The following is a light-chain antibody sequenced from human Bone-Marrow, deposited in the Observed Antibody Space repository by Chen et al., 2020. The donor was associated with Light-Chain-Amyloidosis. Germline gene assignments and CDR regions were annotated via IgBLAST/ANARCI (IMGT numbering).Light chain of an antibody. CDR1: QSISSW. J-gene: IGKJ4*01. Sequence: DIQMTQSPSTLSASVGDKVTNTCRASQSISSWLAWYQQKPGKAPTLLIYDASSLESVVPSRFSGSGSGTEFTLTISSLQPDDFATYYCQQYNSYWLTFGGGTKVEIK. CDR2: DAS. CDR3: QQYNSYWLT. V-gene: IGKV1-5*01.